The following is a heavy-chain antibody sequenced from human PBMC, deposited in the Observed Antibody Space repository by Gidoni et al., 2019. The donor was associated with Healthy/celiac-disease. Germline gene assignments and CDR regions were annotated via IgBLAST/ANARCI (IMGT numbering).Heavy chain of an antibody. D-gene: IGHD3-10*01. CDR3: AKDMRLGGRFGRGFGGFDP. CDR1: GFTFDDYA. V-gene: IGHV3-9*01. CDR2: ISWNSGSI. J-gene: IGHJ5*02. Sequence: EVQLVESGGGLVQPGRSLRLSCAASGFTFDDYAMHWVRQAPGKGLEWVSGISWNSGSIGYADSVKGRFTISRDNAKNSLYLQMNSLRAEDTALYYCAKDMRLGGRFGRGFGGFDPWGQGTLVTVSS.